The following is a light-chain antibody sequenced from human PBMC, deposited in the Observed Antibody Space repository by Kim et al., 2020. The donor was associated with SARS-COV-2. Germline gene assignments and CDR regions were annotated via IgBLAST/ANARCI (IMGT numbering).Light chain of an antibody. CDR3: YSYTGSAWV. CDR2: EVT. Sequence: PGESVTISCTGTSDDIGGYTYASCYQHHPGKVPKLIIYEVTKRPSGVPDRFSASKSGNSASLTVSGLQAEDEADYYCYSYTGSAWVFGGGTQLTVL. V-gene: IGLV2-8*01. CDR1: SDDIGGYTY. J-gene: IGLJ3*02.